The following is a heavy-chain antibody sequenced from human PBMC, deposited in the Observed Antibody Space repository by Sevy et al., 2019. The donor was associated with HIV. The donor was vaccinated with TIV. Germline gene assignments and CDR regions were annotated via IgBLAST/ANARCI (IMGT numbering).Heavy chain of an antibody. CDR2: MKEDGSEK. CDR3: VREGLGGFSYSLDC. CDR1: GFTFSSYW. J-gene: IGHJ4*02. Sequence: GGSLRLSCAASGFTFSSYWMSWVRQAPGKGLEWVATMKEDGSEKSYVDSVKGRFTISRDNAKNSLYLKMNSQRVDDTALYYCVREGLGGFSYSLDCWGQGTLVTVSS. D-gene: IGHD5-18*01. V-gene: IGHV3-7*01.